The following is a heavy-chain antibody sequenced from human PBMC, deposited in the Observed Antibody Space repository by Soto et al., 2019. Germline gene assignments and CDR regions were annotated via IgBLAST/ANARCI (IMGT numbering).Heavy chain of an antibody. Sequence: QVQLVQSGAEVKKPGSSVKVSCKASGGTFSWYSITWLRQAPGHGLEWIGRIIPIFGIASYAQKFQGRVTITADESTSTAYMELSSLRSDDTAVYYCAREDRDRETGLVPAAIDGMDVWGQGTTVTVSS. CDR2: IIPIFGIA. D-gene: IGHD2-2*01. V-gene: IGHV1-69*08. J-gene: IGHJ6*02. CDR1: GGTFSWYS. CDR3: AREDRDRETGLVPAAIDGMDV.